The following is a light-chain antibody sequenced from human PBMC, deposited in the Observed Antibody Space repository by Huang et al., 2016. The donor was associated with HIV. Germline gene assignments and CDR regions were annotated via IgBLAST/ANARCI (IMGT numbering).Light chain of an antibody. J-gene: IGKJ2*01. CDR3: QQYGSSPYT. CDR1: QRVSSSY. CDR2: AAS. V-gene: IGKV3-20*01. Sequence: EIVLTQSPGTLSLSPGERATLSCGASQRVSSSYLAWYQQIPGQVPRLLIYAASTRATGIPARFSGSESGTDFTLTISRLEPEDFAVYYCQQYGSSPYTFGQGTKLEIK.